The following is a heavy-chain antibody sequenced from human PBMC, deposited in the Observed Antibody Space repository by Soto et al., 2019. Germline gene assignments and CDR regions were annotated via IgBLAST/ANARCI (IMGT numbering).Heavy chain of an antibody. J-gene: IGHJ6*02. CDR2: ISYDGRSK. V-gene: IGHV3-30*04. D-gene: IGHD2-15*01. CDR1: GFSLTSFA. CDR3: ARGRGLTMRGREFYSNLDV. Sequence: QVHLVESGGGVVQPGRSLRLSCTASGFSLTSFAVHWVRQAPGKGLEWVAVISYDGRSKYYIESVKGRFNISRDNFKNAMYMEIDKLRTADTAVYYCARGRGLTMRGREFYSNLDVWGQGTTVSVSS.